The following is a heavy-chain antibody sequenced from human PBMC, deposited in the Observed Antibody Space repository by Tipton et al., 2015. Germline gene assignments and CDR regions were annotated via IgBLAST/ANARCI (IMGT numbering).Heavy chain of an antibody. CDR3: ARYDGSAAFDF. V-gene: IGHV3-33*01. CDR1: GFTFKNAG. D-gene: IGHD3-22*01. CDR2: IWYDGSNQ. Sequence: SLRLSCAASGFTFKNAGMHWVRQAPGKGLEWVAVIWYDGSNQYYADSVKGRFTVSRDNSKNILYLQMNSLRAEDTAVYYCARYDGSAAFDFWGQGTLVTVSS. J-gene: IGHJ4*02.